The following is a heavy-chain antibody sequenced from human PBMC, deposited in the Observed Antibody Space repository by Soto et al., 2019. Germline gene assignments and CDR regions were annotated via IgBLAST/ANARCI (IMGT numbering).Heavy chain of an antibody. J-gene: IGHJ4*02. CDR3: VREGRAYYGLDY. V-gene: IGHV1-18*01. CDR2: ISGHNGDT. CDR1: GYTFTKYA. Sequence: QVQLVQSGPEVKKPGASVKVSCKASGYTFTKYAISWVRQAPGQGLEWMGWISGHNGDTNYAQMFQGRVTMTTDTSTTTAYMELRRLRSDDRAVYYCVREGRAYYGLDYWGQGTLVTVSS. D-gene: IGHD3-10*01.